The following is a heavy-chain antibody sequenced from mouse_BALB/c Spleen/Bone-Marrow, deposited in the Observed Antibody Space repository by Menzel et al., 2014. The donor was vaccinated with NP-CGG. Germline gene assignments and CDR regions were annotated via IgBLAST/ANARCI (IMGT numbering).Heavy chain of an antibody. Sequence: QVQLQQSGAELAKPGASVKMSCKASGYTFTTYWMHWVKQRPGQGLEWIGYINPSTGYTEYIQKYKDKATLTADKSSSTAYMQLNSLTSEDSSVDYCVLITPVVSDYWGQGTTLTGSS. CDR3: VLITPVVSDY. D-gene: IGHD1-1*01. V-gene: IGHV1-7*01. J-gene: IGHJ2*01. CDR1: GYTFTTYW. CDR2: INPSTGYT.